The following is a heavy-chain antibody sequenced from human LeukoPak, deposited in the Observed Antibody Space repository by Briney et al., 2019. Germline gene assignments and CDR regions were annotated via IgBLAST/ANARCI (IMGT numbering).Heavy chain of an antibody. Sequence: SETLSLTCTVSGDSISRSTYYWAWIRQPPGKGLEWIGSVYYGRSPYFNPSLESRATISVDTSKNQFSLRLSSVTAADTAVYYCHIVVVVAAAGNFDYWGQGTLVTVSS. CDR1: GDSISRSTYY. V-gene: IGHV4-39*07. CDR3: HIVVVVAAAGNFDY. D-gene: IGHD2-15*01. J-gene: IGHJ4*02. CDR2: VYYGRSP.